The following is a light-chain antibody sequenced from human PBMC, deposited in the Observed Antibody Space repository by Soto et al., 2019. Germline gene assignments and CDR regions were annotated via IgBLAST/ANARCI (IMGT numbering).Light chain of an antibody. CDR2: LGS. J-gene: IGKJ4*01. CDR3: MQALQTRVT. Sequence: DIVMTQSPLSLPVTPGEPASISCRSSQSLLHSNGYNYLDWYLQKPGQSPQLLIYLGSNRASGVPDRFSGSGSGTDFTLKISRVEAEDVWVYYCMQALQTRVTFGGGTKVEIK. CDR1: QSLLHSNGYNY. V-gene: IGKV2-28*01.